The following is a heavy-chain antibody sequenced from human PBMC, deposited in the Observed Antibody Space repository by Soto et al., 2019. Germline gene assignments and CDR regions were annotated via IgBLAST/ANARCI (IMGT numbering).Heavy chain of an antibody. V-gene: IGHV1-3*01. D-gene: IGHD6-13*01. J-gene: IGHJ5*02. Sequence: ASAKVSCKASGYTFTSYAMHWVRQAPGQRLEWMGWINAGNGNTKYSQKFQGRVTITRDTSASTAYMELSSLRSEDTAVYYCARSSGWYVWFDPWGQGTLVTVSS. CDR1: GYTFTSYA. CDR3: ARSSGWYVWFDP. CDR2: INAGNGNT.